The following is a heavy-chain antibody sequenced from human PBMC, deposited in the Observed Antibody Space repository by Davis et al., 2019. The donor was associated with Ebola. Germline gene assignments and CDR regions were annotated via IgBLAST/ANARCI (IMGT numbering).Heavy chain of an antibody. J-gene: IGHJ6*02. CDR3: AKEIHCISTSCPLNSYYYYGMDV. Sequence: PGGSLRLSCVASGFTFSSYWMSWVRQAPGEGPEWVANIRQDGSERQYVDSVKGRFTISRDNAKNTLYLQMNSLRAEDTAVYYCAKEIHCISTSCPLNSYYYYGMDVWGQGTTVTVSS. V-gene: IGHV3-7*01. CDR1: GFTFSSYW. D-gene: IGHD2-2*01. CDR2: IRQDGSER.